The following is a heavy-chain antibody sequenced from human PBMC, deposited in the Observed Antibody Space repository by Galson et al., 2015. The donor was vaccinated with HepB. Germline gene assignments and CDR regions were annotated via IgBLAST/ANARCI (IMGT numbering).Heavy chain of an antibody. D-gene: IGHD3-9*01. V-gene: IGHV4-59*08. CDR1: GDSLMSYY. CDR3: ARPYITLFDQGAFES. Sequence: ETLSLTCTVSGDSLMSYYWSWIRQPPGKGLEWIGNIYFTGKTNYNPSLKSRIIMSVDTSSNQLSLKLNSVTAADTGVYYCARPYITLFDQGAFESWGQGTMVTVSS. CDR2: IYFTGKT. J-gene: IGHJ3*02.